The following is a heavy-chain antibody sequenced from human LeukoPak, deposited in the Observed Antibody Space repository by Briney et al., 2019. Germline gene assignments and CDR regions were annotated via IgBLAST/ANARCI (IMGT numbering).Heavy chain of an antibody. CDR1: GFTLGDYD. CDR3: AKVGGPTDAFDI. J-gene: IGHJ3*02. CDR2: ISSNSDTI. Sequence: GRSLRLSCAASGFTLGDYDIHWVRQAPGKGPEWVSSISSNSDTIAYAEPVKGRFTVSRDNTINSLYLQMDSLRAEDTAVYYCAKVGGPTDAFDIWGQGTMVTVSS. D-gene: IGHD3-10*01. V-gene: IGHV3-9*01.